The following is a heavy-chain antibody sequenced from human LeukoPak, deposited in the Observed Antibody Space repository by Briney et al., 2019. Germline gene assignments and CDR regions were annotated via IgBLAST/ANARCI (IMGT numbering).Heavy chain of an antibody. J-gene: IGHJ4*02. CDR2: INHSGST. Sequence: SETLSLTCAIYGGSFSDYYWGWIRQPPGKGLEWIGEINHSGSTNYNPSLTSRVTMSVDTSKNQFSLKLSSVTAADTAVYYCARGPPRDFGTSGFYYNYWGQGTRVTVSS. D-gene: IGHD3-22*01. V-gene: IGHV4-34*01. CDR3: ARGPPRDFGTSGFYYNY. CDR1: GGSFSDYY.